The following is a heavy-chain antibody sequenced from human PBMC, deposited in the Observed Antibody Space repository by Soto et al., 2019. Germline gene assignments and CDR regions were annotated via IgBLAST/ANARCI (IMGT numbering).Heavy chain of an antibody. V-gene: IGHV4-38-2*01. CDR2: IYHNGRT. CDR3: ARLGAMAPEYYFDY. J-gene: IGHJ4*02. Sequence: KTSETLSLTCAVSGYSGSSGYYWGWIRQPPGKGLEWIASIYHNGRTYSKPSLKSRVTISVDTSKNQISLTLSSVTAADTAVYFCARLGAMAPEYYFDYWGQGTLVTVSS. CDR1: GYSGSSGYY. D-gene: IGHD1-26*01.